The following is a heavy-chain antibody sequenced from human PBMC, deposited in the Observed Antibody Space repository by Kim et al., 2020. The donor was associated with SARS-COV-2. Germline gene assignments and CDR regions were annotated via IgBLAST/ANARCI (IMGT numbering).Heavy chain of an antibody. V-gene: IGHV1-69*13. D-gene: IGHD3-9*01. CDR3: AALRYIDWGKEDWSDP. CDR2: IIPIFGTA. Sequence: SVKVSCKASGGTFSSYAISWVRQAPGQGLEWMGGIIPIFGTANYAQKFQGRVTITADASTSTAYMELSSLRSEDTAVYYCAALRYIDWGKEDWSDPWGQRTPVSAS. CDR1: GGTFSSYA. J-gene: IGHJ5*02.